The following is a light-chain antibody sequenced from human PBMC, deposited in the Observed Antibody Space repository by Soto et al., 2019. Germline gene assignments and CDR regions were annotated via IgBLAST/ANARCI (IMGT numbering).Light chain of an antibody. J-gene: IGLJ3*02. CDR1: SSNIGSNY. V-gene: IGLV1-47*01. CDR3: AAWDDSLSGPWV. Sequence: QSVLTQPPSASGTPGQRVTISCSGSSSNIGSNYVYWYQQLPGTAPQLLIYRNNQRPSGVPDRFSGSKSGTSASLAISGRRSEDEADYYCAAWDDSLSGPWVFGGGTKVTVL. CDR2: RNN.